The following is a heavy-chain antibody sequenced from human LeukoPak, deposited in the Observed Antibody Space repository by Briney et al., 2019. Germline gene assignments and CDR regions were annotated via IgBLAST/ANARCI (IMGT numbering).Heavy chain of an antibody. CDR2: INDSGRI. J-gene: IGHJ6*03. V-gene: IGHV4-34*01. D-gene: IGHD1-7*01. CDR3: ARRWNYGRNYYIDV. Sequence: PSETLSLTCAVYGVSFSNYYWSWLRQPPGKGLEWIGEINDSGRINYNPSLVSRVTVSVDPSKNQFSLSLTSVTATDTAVYYCARRWNYGRNYYIDVWGKGATVSVSS. CDR1: GVSFSNYY.